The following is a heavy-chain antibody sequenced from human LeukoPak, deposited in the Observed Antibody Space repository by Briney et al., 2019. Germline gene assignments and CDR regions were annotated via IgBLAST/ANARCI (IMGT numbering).Heavy chain of an antibody. CDR2: INHSGST. CDR1: GGSFSGYY. CDR3: ARLRRYYGSGSYQIIAYRHYYMDV. J-gene: IGHJ6*03. V-gene: IGHV4-34*01. D-gene: IGHD3-10*01. Sequence: SETLSLTCAVYGGSFSGYYWSWIRQPPGKGLEWIGEINHSGSTNYNPSLKSRVTISVDTSKNQFSLKLSSVTAADTAVYYCARLRRYYGSGSYQIIAYRHYYMDVWGKGTTVTISS.